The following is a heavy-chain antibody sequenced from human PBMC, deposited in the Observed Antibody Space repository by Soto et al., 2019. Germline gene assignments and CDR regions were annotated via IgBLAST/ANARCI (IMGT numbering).Heavy chain of an antibody. V-gene: IGHV1-18*01. CDR1: GYTFTSYG. CDR3: ARAAGGSGSYYKYNLFAP. Sequence: ASVKVSCKASGYTFTSYGISWVRQAPGQGLEWMGWISAYNGNTNYAQKLQGRVTMTTDTSTSTAYMELRSLRSDDTAVYYCARAAGGSGSYYKYNLFAPSGQRTLVTVSS. D-gene: IGHD3-10*01. CDR2: ISAYNGNT. J-gene: IGHJ5*02.